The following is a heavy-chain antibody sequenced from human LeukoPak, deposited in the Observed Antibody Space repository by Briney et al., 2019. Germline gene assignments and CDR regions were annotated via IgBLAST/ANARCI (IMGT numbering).Heavy chain of an antibody. CDR3: TTDSSGYSFFDY. V-gene: IGHV3-15*01. CDR2: IKSKTDGGTT. CDR1: GFTFSSYE. J-gene: IGHJ4*02. Sequence: GGSLRLSCAASGFTFSSYEMSWVRQAPGKGLEWVGRIKSKTDGGTTDYAAPVKGRFTISRDDSKNTLYLQMNSLKTEDTAVYYCTTDSSGYSFFDYWGQGTLVTVSS. D-gene: IGHD3-22*01.